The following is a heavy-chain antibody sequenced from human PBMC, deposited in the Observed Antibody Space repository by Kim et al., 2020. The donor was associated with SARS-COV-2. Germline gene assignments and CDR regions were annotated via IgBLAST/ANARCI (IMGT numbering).Heavy chain of an antibody. CDR3: ARGRVRAAAGKRRGGAFDI. J-gene: IGHJ3*02. CDR1: GGSFSGYY. D-gene: IGHD6-13*01. CDR2: INHSGST. Sequence: SETLSLTCAVYGGSFSGYYWSWIRQPPGKGLEWIGEINHSGSTNYNPSLKSRVTISVDTSKNQFSLKLSSVTAADTAVYYCARGRVRAAAGKRRGGAFDIWGQGTMVTVSS. V-gene: IGHV4-34*01.